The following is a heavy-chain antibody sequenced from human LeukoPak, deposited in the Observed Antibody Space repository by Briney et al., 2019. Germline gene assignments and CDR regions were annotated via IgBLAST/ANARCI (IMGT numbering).Heavy chain of an antibody. CDR2: IIPIFGTA. J-gene: IGHJ4*02. CDR1: GGTFSSYA. Sequence: ASVKVSCKASGGTFSSYAISWVRQAPGQGLEWMGRIIPIFGTANYAQKFPGRVTITPDESTTTAYMELSSLRSDDTAVYCCVRGADVDYWAQGTLVTVSS. CDR3: VRGADVDY. D-gene: IGHD3-16*01. V-gene: IGHV1-69*13.